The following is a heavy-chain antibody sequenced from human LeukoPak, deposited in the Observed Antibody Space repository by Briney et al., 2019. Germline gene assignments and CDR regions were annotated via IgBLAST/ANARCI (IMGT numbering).Heavy chain of an antibody. D-gene: IGHD3-3*01. V-gene: IGHV3-48*04. J-gene: IGHJ6*03. CDR2: ISSSSSTI. Sequence: GGSLRLSCAASGFTFSSSSMNWVRQAPGKGLEWVSYISSSSSTIYYADSVKGRLTISRDNAKNSLYLQMNSLRAEDTAVYYCVRGSLASGVVVYYYYYLDVWGKGTTVTVSS. CDR1: GFTFSSSS. CDR3: VRGSLASGVVVYYYYYLDV.